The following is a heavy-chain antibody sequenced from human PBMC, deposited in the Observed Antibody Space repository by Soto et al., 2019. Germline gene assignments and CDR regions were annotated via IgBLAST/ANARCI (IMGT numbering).Heavy chain of an antibody. CDR2: IKTDGSIT. CDR1: GFTFSSLW. Sequence: EVQLVESGGGSVQPGESLRLSCAASGFTFSSLWMHWVRQAPGAGLVWVSRIKTDGSITSYADSVKGRFTISRDNSKNTLYLQMSSLRAEDTAVYYCARDLSGRYDYWGQGTLVTVSS. D-gene: IGHD1-26*01. J-gene: IGHJ4*02. V-gene: IGHV3-74*01. CDR3: ARDLSGRYDY.